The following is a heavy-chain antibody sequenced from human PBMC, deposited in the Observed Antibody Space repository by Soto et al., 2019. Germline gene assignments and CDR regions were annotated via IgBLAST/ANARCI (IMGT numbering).Heavy chain of an antibody. CDR2: IYSGGST. CDR3: AREQWYYMDV. J-gene: IGHJ6*03. D-gene: IGHD6-19*01. CDR1: EFTVSSYY. V-gene: IGHV3-66*01. Sequence: EVQLVESGGGLVQPGGSLRLSCAASEFTVSSYYMNWVRQAPGKGLEWVSVIYSGGSTYYAESAKGRFTISRDISRNMVYLQMNSLRAEDTAVYYGAREQWYYMDVGGKGTTVTVSS.